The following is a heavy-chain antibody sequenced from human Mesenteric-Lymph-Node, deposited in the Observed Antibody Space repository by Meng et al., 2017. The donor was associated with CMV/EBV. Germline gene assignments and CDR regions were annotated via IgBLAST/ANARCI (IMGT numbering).Heavy chain of an antibody. J-gene: IGHJ5*02. D-gene: IGHD6-13*01. Sequence: SETLSLTCTVSGGSISSYYWSWIRQPPGKGLEWIGYIYYSGSTNYNPSLKSRVTISVDTSKNQFSLKLSSVTAADTAVYYCARDVCSSLGWFDPWGQGTLVTVSS. V-gene: IGHV4-59*01. CDR1: GGSISSYY. CDR3: ARDVCSSLGWFDP. CDR2: IYYSGST.